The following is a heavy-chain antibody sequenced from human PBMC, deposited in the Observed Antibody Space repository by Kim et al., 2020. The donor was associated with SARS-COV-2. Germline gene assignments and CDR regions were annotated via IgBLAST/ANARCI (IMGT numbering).Heavy chain of an antibody. V-gene: IGHV3-9*01. J-gene: IGHJ6*02. CDR2: ISWNSGSI. Sequence: GGSLRLSCAASGRTFDDYAMHWVRQAPGKGLEWDSVISWNSGSIGYADSVKGRFTISRDNAKNSLYLQMNSLRAVDTALYYCAKDSYSGYDLRDYGMDVWGQGTTVTVSS. D-gene: IGHD5-12*01. CDR1: GRTFDDYA. CDR3: AKDSYSGYDLRDYGMDV.